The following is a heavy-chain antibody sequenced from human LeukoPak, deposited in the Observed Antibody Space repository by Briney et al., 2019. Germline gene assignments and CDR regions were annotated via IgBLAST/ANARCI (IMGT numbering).Heavy chain of an antibody. J-gene: IGHJ3*02. CDR3: AGRRHCSGGSCYSEGAFDI. CDR2: IWYDGSNK. V-gene: IGHV3-33*08. CDR1: GFTFNNYW. D-gene: IGHD2-15*01. Sequence: GGSLRLSCVASGFTFNNYWMSWVRQAPGKGLEWVAVIWYDGSNKYYADSVKGRFTISRDNSKNTLYLQMNSLRAEDTAVYYCAGRRHCSGGSCYSEGAFDIWGQGTMVTVSS.